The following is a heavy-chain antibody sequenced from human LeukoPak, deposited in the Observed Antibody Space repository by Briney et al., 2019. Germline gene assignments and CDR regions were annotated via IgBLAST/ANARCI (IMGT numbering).Heavy chain of an antibody. Sequence: ASVKVSCEASGYTFTSYYMHWVRQAPGQGLEWMGIINPSGGSTSYAQKFQGRVTMTRDTSTSTVYMELSSLRSEDTAVYYCARDAQTVTGYSSGWYNYWGQGTLVTVSS. V-gene: IGHV1-46*01. CDR3: ARDAQTVTGYSSGWYNY. D-gene: IGHD6-19*01. J-gene: IGHJ4*02. CDR1: GYTFTSYY. CDR2: INPSGGST.